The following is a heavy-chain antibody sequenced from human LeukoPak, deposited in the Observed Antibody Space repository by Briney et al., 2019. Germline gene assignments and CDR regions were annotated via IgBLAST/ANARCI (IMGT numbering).Heavy chain of an antibody. V-gene: IGHV3-30*04. CDR3: ARDGVPGGYYPYYFDY. CDR1: GLTFSSYA. J-gene: IGHJ4*02. CDR2: ISYDGSNK. Sequence: GGSLRLSCAASGLTFSSYAMHWVRQAPGKGLEWVAVISYDGSNKYYADSVKGRFTISRDNSKNTLYLQMNSLRAEDTAVYYCARDGVPGGYYPYYFDYWGQGTLVTVSS. D-gene: IGHD3-22*01.